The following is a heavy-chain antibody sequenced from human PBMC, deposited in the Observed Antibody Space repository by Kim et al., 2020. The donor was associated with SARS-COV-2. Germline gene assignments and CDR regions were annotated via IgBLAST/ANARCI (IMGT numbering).Heavy chain of an antibody. CDR1: GFTFSNYW. CDR3: VRGIPSA. D-gene: IGHD2-21*01. J-gene: IGHJ5*02. Sequence: GGSLRLSCAASGFTFSNYWMSWVRQAPGKGLEWVANLNQDGSAKYYMDPVKGRFSISRGNAKNSVFLQLKSLRAEDTAVYYCVRGIPSAWGQGTLGTVSS. V-gene: IGHV3-7*03. CDR2: LNQDGSAK.